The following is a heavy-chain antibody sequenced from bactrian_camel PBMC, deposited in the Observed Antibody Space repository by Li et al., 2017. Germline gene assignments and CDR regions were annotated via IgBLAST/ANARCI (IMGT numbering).Heavy chain of an antibody. Sequence: HVQLVESGGGSVQVGGSLRLSCTASRDTLDLGSKCMAWFRQDPGKEREGVAHIYARNGRSDAADSAKGRFTISRDNAKNTLWLELNSLNTEDTARYYCANYGGTNSAEAFGYWGQGTQVTVS. CDR3: ANYGGTNSAEAFGY. V-gene: IGHV3S1*01. J-gene: IGHJ6*01. D-gene: IGHD6*01. CDR1: RDTLDLGSKC. CDR2: IYARNGRS.